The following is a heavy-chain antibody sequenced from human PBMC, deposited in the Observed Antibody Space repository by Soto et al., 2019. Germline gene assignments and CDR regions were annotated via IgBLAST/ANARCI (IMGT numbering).Heavy chain of an antibody. J-gene: IGHJ4*02. CDR2: IYSSGNT. CDR3: ARGGGWLPDL. V-gene: IGHV4-59*01. D-gene: IGHD3-22*01. CDR1: GDSMTSYY. Sequence: QVQLQESGPGLVKSSETLSLTCTVSGDSMTSYYWTWIRQSPGKGLEWIGYIYSSGNTNYNPSLKSRVTISVDTSNNQFSLKLTSMTAAESAVYYCARGGGWLPDLWGQGTLVTVST.